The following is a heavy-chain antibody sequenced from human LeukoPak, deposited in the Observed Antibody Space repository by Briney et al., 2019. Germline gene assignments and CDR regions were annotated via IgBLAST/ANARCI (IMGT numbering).Heavy chain of an antibody. Sequence: GGSLRLSCAASGFTFSNAWMSWVRQAPGKGREWVGRIKSKTDGGTTDYAAHVKGRFTISRDDSKNTLYLQMNSLKTEDTAVYYCTTTYYYDSSGVFDYWGQGTLVTVSS. V-gene: IGHV3-15*01. D-gene: IGHD3-22*01. CDR1: GFTFSNAW. J-gene: IGHJ4*02. CDR2: IKSKTDGGTT. CDR3: TTTYYYDSSGVFDY.